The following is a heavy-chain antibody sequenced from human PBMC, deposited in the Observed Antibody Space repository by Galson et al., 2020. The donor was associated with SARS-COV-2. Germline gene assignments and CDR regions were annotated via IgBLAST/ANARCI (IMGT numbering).Heavy chain of an antibody. CDR2: MNPNSGNT. J-gene: IGHJ6*03. CDR1: GYTFTSYD. CDR3: ARGGKRITMIGVVPRHYYYRDV. D-gene: IGHD3-22*01. V-gene: IGHV1-8*01. Sequence: ASVKVSCKASGYTFTSYDINWVRQATGQGLEWMGWMNPNSGNTGYAQKFQGRVTMTRNTSISTAYMELSSLRSEDTAVYYCARGGKRITMIGVVPRHYYYRDVWGKGTTVTVSS.